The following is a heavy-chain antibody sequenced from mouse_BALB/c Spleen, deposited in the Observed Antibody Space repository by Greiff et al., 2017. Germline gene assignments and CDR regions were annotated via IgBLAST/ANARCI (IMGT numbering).Heavy chain of an antibody. CDR1: GYSITSDYA. D-gene: IGHD2-2*01. Sequence: DVHLVESGPGLVKPSQSLSLTCTVTGYSITSDYAWNWIRQFPGNKLEWMGYISYSGSTSYNPSLKSRISITRDTSKNQFFLQLNSVTTEDTATYYCARRGHGYGDYWGQGTTLTVSS. CDR3: ARRGHGYGDY. V-gene: IGHV3-2*02. CDR2: ISYSGST. J-gene: IGHJ2*01.